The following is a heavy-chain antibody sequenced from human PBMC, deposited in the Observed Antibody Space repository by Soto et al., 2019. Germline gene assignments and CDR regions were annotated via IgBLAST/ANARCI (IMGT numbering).Heavy chain of an antibody. D-gene: IGHD2-2*01. V-gene: IGHV4-30-4*01. CDR2: IYYSGST. Sequence: QVQLQESGPGLVKPSQTLSLTCTVSGGSISSGDYYWSWIRQPPGKGLEWIGYIYYSGSTYYNPSLKRRVTISVDTSKNQFSLKLSSVTAADTAVYYCARSPVVPAAMPYAFDIWGQGTMVTVSS. CDR1: GGSISSGDYY. CDR3: ARSPVVPAAMPYAFDI. J-gene: IGHJ3*02.